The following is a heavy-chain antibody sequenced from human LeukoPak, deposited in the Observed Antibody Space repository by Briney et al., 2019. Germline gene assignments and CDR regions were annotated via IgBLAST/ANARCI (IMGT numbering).Heavy chain of an antibody. CDR3: AKGSGWYV. V-gene: IGHV3-23*01. CDR1: GFTFSSYA. CDR2: INTSGGNT. Sequence: LSCAASGFTFSSYAMTWVRQAPGKGLEWVSVINTSGGNTDYADPVKGRFTISRDNSKNTLYLQMNSLRAEDTAVYYCAKGSGWYVWGQGTLVTVSS. J-gene: IGHJ4*02. D-gene: IGHD6-19*01.